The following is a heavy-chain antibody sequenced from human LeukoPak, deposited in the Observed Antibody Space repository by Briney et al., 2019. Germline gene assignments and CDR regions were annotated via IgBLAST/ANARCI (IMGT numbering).Heavy chain of an antibody. V-gene: IGHV4-39*07. Sequence: SETLSLTCTVSGGSISSSSYYWGWIRQPPGKGLEWIGSIYYSGSTYYNPSLKSRVTISVDTSKNQFSLKLTSVTAADTALYYCARVPPPYGSGSPNLYYFDYWGQGTLVTVSS. CDR2: IYYSGST. CDR1: GGSISSSSYY. CDR3: ARVPPPYGSGSPNLYYFDY. D-gene: IGHD3-10*01. J-gene: IGHJ4*02.